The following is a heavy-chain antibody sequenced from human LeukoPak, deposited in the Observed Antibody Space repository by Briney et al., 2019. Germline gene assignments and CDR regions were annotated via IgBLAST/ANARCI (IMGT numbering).Heavy chain of an antibody. V-gene: IGHV3-23*01. CDR3: ATRGFVIRVMRVGFHKEAHYFDS. J-gene: IGHJ4*02. D-gene: IGHD3-16*01. CDR1: GITLSNYG. CDR2: VSGGAGGR. Sequence: GGSLRLSCAVSGITLSNYGMSWVRQAPGKGQEWVAGVSGGAGGRNYADSVKGRFTISRDNTKNTLYLQVYRPGAEAAAVYVCATRGFVIRVMRVGFHKEAHYFDSWGQGALVTVSP.